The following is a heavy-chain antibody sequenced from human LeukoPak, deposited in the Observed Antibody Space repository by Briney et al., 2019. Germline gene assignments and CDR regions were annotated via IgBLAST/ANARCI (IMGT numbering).Heavy chain of an antibody. CDR3: ARASGSYDY. Sequence: GGSLRLSCAASGFTFSTYGLHWVRQAPGKGLEWVAVIWNDGSIRYYADSVRGRFTISRDNSKNTLYLQMNNLRAEDTAVYYCARASGSYDYWGQGTLVTVSS. CDR2: IWNDGSIR. D-gene: IGHD1-26*01. J-gene: IGHJ4*02. V-gene: IGHV3-33*01. CDR1: GFTFSTYG.